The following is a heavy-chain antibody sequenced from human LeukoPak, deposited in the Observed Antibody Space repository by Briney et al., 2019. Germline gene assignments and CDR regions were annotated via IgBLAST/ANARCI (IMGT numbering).Heavy chain of an antibody. CDR3: ARGLSGSYWGGIDY. CDR2: INAGNGNT. V-gene: IGHV1-3*01. J-gene: IGHJ4*02. Sequence: ASVKVSCKASGYTFTSYAMHWVRQAPGQRLEWMGWINAGNGNTKYSQKFQGRVTITRDTSASTAYMELSSLRSEDTAVYYCARGLSGSYWGGIDYWGQGTLVTVSS. D-gene: IGHD1-26*01. CDR1: GYTFTSYA.